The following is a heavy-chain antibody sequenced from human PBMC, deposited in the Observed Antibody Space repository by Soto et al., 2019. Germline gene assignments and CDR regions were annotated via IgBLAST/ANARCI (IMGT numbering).Heavy chain of an antibody. D-gene: IGHD6-19*01. CDR3: ARDCAGYSSGWYQKGGFDY. CDR1: GFTFSSYG. Sequence: QVQLVESGGVVVQPGRSLRLSCAASGFTFSSYGMHWVRQAPGKGLEWVAVIWYDASNKYYADSVKGRFTISRDNSKNTLYLQMNSLRAEDTAVYYCARDCAGYSSGWYQKGGFDYWGQGTLVTVSS. J-gene: IGHJ4*02. CDR2: IWYDASNK. V-gene: IGHV3-33*01.